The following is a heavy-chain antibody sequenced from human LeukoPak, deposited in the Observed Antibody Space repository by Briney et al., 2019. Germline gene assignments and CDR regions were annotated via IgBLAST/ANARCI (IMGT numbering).Heavy chain of an antibody. Sequence: PSGTLSLTCAVSGGSISSSNWWSWVRQPPGKGLEWIGEINHSGSTNYNPSLKSRVTISVDTSKNQFSLKLSSVTAADTAVYYCARGRMRFDYWGQGTLVTVSS. CDR3: ARGRMRFDY. CDR2: INHSGST. J-gene: IGHJ4*02. V-gene: IGHV4-4*02. CDR1: GGSISSSNW.